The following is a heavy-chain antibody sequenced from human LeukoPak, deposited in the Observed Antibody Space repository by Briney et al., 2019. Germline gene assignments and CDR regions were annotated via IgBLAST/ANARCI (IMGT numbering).Heavy chain of an antibody. CDR1: GFSFNNYR. J-gene: IGHJ6*02. Sequence: GGSLRLSCVASGFSFNNYRMTWVRQAPGKGLEWVANIKQDGSEKQYVDSVKGRFAISRDNAKKSLYLQINTLRAEDTAVYYCARDPGSGYFLWGQGTTVTVSS. CDR2: IKQDGSEK. CDR3: ARDPGSGYFL. V-gene: IGHV3-7*01. D-gene: IGHD3-3*01.